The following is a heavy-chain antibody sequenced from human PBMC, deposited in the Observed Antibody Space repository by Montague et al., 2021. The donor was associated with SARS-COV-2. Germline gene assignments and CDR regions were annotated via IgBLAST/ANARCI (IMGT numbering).Heavy chain of an antibody. V-gene: IGHV3-74*01. CDR1: GFTFRDCW. Sequence: SLRLSCAASGFTFRDCWMHWVRQAPGRGLVWVSRIETDGSATTYADSVKGRFTISRDNAKNTLYPQMDSLRAEDTAVYYCARGGPGTGMDYWGQGSLVTVSS. J-gene: IGHJ4*02. CDR2: IETDGSAT. D-gene: IGHD1-1*01. CDR3: ARGGPGTGMDY.